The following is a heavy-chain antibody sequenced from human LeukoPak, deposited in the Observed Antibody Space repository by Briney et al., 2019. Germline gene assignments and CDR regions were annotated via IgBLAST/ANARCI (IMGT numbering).Heavy chain of an antibody. J-gene: IGHJ5*02. CDR1: GGTFSSQP. CDR3: TGGGETDSDWFDP. D-gene: IGHD3-10*01. V-gene: IGHV1-69*01. Sequence: ASVKVSCKASGGTFSSQPISWVRQAPGQGLEWMGGIIPILGTADYVQKFQGRVTITADESTTTAYMELSSLRSDDTAVYYCTGGGETDSDWFDPWGQGTLVTVSS. CDR2: IIPILGTA.